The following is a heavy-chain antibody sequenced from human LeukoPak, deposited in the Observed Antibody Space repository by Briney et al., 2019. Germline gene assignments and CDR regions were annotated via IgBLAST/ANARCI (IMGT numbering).Heavy chain of an antibody. D-gene: IGHD2-15*01. CDR3: ARDGYCSGSICFSVPF. CDR1: GYTFNAYY. CDR2: INPNSGAT. J-gene: IGHJ4*02. V-gene: IGHV1-2*02. Sequence: ASVKVSCKASGYTFNAYYLYWVRQAPGQGLEWMGCINPNSGATKYAQKFQGRVTMTRDTSINTAYLEVTRLRSDDTAVYYCARDGYCSGSICFSVPFWGQGTLVTVSS.